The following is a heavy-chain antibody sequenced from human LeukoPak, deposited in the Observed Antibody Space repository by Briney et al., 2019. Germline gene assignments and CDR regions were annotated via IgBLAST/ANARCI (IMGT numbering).Heavy chain of an antibody. V-gene: IGHV4-59*08. J-gene: IGHJ4*02. D-gene: IGHD3-10*01. CDR3: ASTVRGVIGY. CDR2: IYYSGST. CDR1: GGSISSYY. Sequence: SETLSLTCTVSGGSISSYYWSWIRQPPGKGLEWIGYIYYSGSTNYNPSLKSRVTISVDTPKNQFSLKLSSVTAADTAVYYCASTVRGVIGYWGQGTLVTVSS.